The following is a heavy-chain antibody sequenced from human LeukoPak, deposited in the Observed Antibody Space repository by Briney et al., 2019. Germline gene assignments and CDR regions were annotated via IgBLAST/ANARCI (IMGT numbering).Heavy chain of an antibody. D-gene: IGHD3-9*01. J-gene: IGHJ6*02. Sequence: ASVKVSCKASGYTFTSYYMHWVRQAPGQGLEWMGIINPSGGSTSYAQKFQGRVTMTRDTSTSTVYMELSSLRSEDTAVYYCARDSITYFDLLSPITHPYFFYFFFGMDGWGQGTTVTVSS. CDR1: GYTFTSYY. CDR3: ARDSITYFDLLSPITHPYFFYFFFGMDG. V-gene: IGHV1-46*01. CDR2: INPSGGST.